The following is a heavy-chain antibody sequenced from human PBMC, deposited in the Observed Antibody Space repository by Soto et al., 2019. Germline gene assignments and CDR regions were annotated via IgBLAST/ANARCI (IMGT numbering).Heavy chain of an antibody. CDR1: GFTFSSYA. Sequence: GGSLRLSCAASGFTFSSYAMSWVRQAPGKGLEWVSAISGSGGSTYYADSVKGRFTISRDNSKNTLYLQMNSLRAEDTAVYYCAKAPPQLYYFFFSVYSPPLIFFLFWGHGILVPV. V-gene: IGHV3-23*01. CDR2: ISGSGGST. D-gene: IGHD3-3*01. CDR3: AKAPPQLYYFFFSVYSPPLIFFLF. J-gene: IGHJ3*01.